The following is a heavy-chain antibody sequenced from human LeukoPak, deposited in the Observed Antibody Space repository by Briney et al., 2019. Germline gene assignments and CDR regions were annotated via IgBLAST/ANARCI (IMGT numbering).Heavy chain of an antibody. CDR1: GFTFSSYS. CDR3: ARGWSNRVWSSGSYYSELDY. D-gene: IGHD1-26*01. Sequence: GGSLRLSCAASGFTFSSYSMNWVRQAPGKGLEWVSYISSSSSTIYYADSVKGRFTISRDNAKNSLYLQMNSLRDEDTAVYYCARGWSNRVWSSGSYYSELDYWGQGTLVTVSS. CDR2: ISSSSSTI. J-gene: IGHJ4*02. V-gene: IGHV3-48*02.